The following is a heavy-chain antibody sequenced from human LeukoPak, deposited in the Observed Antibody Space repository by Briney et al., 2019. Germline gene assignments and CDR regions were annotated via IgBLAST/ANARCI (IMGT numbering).Heavy chain of an antibody. D-gene: IGHD3-22*01. CDR1: GFTFSNYA. CDR3: AKDPSYE. V-gene: IGHV3-23*01. J-gene: IGHJ4*02. Sequence: PGGSLRLSCAASGFTFSNYAMSRVRQAPGKGLEWVSGISGGGGGTTSYADSVKGRFTISRDNSKNTLFLQMNSLRADDTAVYYCAKDPSYEWGQGTLVTVSS. CDR2: ISGGGGGT.